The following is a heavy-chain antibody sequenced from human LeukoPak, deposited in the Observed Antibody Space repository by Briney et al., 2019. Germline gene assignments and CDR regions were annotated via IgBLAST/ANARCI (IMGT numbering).Heavy chain of an antibody. CDR3: ARHVRVGTSCYGFDP. Sequence: GGSLRLSCAASGFTFSSYSMNWVRQAPGKGLEWVSSISSSSSYIYYADSVKGRFTISRNNAKNSLYLQMNSLRAEDTAVYYCARHVRVGTSCYGFDPWGQGTLVTVSS. CDR1: GFTFSSYS. J-gene: IGHJ5*02. V-gene: IGHV3-21*01. CDR2: ISSSSSYI. D-gene: IGHD2-2*01.